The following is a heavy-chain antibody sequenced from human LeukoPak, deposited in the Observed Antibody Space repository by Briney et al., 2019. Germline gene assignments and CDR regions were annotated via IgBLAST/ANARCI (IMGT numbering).Heavy chain of an antibody. Sequence: ASVKVSCKASGYTFTSYGISWVRQAPGQGLEWMGWISAYNGNTNYAQKLQGRVTMTTDTSTSTAYMELRSLRSDDTAVYYCARQWPTRNVITWDNWFDPWGKGTLVTVSS. J-gene: IGHJ5*02. CDR3: ARQWPTRNVITWDNWFDP. CDR1: GYTFTSYG. V-gene: IGHV1-18*01. D-gene: IGHD6-19*01. CDR2: ISAYNGNT.